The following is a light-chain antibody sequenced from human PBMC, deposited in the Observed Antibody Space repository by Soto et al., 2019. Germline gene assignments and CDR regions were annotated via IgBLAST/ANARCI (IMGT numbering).Light chain of an antibody. Sequence: QSVLTQPASVSGSPGQSITISCTGTASDVGTNNYVSWYQQYRGRAPQLIIYEVSQRPSGISDRFFGSKSGDTASLTISGLQAEDEADYYCSSHTTSYTVDVFGTGTKLTVL. J-gene: IGLJ1*01. CDR2: EVS. CDR3: SSHTTSYTVDV. CDR1: ASDVGTNNY. V-gene: IGLV2-14*01.